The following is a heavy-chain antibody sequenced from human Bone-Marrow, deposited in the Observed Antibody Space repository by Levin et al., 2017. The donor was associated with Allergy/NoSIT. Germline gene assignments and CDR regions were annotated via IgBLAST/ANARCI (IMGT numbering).Heavy chain of an antibody. CDR3: ARVLSPTRITMIVVVTAGGYDYGMDV. CDR1: GFTFSSYW. Sequence: GESLKISCAASGFTFSSYWMSWVRQAPGKGLEWVANIKQDGSEKYYVDSVKGRFTISRDNAKNSLYLQMNSLRAEDTAVYYCARVLSPTRITMIVVVTAGGYDYGMDVWGQGTTVTVSS. J-gene: IGHJ6*02. CDR2: IKQDGSEK. D-gene: IGHD3-22*01. V-gene: IGHV3-7*01.